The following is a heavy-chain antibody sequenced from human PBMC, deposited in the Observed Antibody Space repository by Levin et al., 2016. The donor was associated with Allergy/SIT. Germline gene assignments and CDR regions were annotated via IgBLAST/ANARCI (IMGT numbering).Heavy chain of an antibody. D-gene: IGHD3-3*01. Sequence: GGSLRLSCAASGFTFSSYAMHWVRQAPGKGLEWVAVISYDGSNKYYADSVKGRFTISRDNSKNTLYLQMNSLRAEDTAVYYCARDGEVTYYDFWSGYRTDYYYYYYMDVWGKGTTVTVSS. J-gene: IGHJ6*03. CDR1: GFTFSSYA. V-gene: IGHV3-30-3*01. CDR2: ISYDGSNK. CDR3: ARDGEVTYYDFWSGYRTDYYYYYYMDV.